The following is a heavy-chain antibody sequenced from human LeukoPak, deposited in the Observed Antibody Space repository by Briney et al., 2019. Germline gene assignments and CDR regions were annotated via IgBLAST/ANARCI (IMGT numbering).Heavy chain of an antibody. J-gene: IGHJ4*02. D-gene: IGHD5-18*01. CDR3: ARDTHRGYSYGSLDY. CDR2: IYSGGST. Sequence: GRSLRLSCAASGFTFSSYGMHWVRQAPGKGLEWVSVIYSGGSTYYADSVKGRFTISRDNSKNTLYLQMNSLRAEDTAVYYCARDTHRGYSYGSLDYWGQGTLVTVSS. CDR1: GFTFSSYG. V-gene: IGHV3-66*01.